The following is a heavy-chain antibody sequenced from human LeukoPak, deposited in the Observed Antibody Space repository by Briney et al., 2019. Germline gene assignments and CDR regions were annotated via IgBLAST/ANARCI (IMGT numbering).Heavy chain of an antibody. J-gene: IGHJ3*02. D-gene: IGHD5-18*01. CDR2: ITGIGGST. CDR3: AKGAYTPLVISFDI. V-gene: IGHV3-23*01. CDR1: GFTFSSFA. Sequence: GGSLRLSCAGPGFTFSSFAMSWVRQAPGKGLEWGSDITGIGGSTYYADSVKDRFTISRENSKSTLYLQMNSLRAEDTAVYYCAKGAYTPLVISFDIWGQGTMVTVSS.